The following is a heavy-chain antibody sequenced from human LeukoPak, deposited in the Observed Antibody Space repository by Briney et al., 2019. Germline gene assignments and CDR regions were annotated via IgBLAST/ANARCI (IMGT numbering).Heavy chain of an antibody. V-gene: IGHV4-4*07. J-gene: IGHJ4*02. Sequence: SETLSLTCTVSGDSISSYYWSWVRQPAGKGLEWIGRIHPSGSTNYNPSLKSRVTLSVDTSKNQFSLKLSSVTAADTAVYYCARVGSRLGELSPDYWGQGTLVTVSS. D-gene: IGHD3-16*02. CDR1: GDSISSYY. CDR2: IHPSGST. CDR3: ARVGSRLGELSPDY.